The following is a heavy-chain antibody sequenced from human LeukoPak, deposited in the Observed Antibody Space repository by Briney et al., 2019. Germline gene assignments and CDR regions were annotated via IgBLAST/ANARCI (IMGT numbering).Heavy chain of an antibody. CDR1: GGSFRGYY. J-gene: IGHJ6*02. V-gene: IGHV4-34*01. CDR2: INHSGST. CDR3: ARGLISSGWSNTYYYYGMDV. D-gene: IGHD6-19*01. Sequence: PSETLSLTCAVYGGSFRGYYWSWIRQPPGKGLEWIGEINHSGSTNYNPSLKSRVTISVDTSKNQFSLKLSSVTAADTAVYYCARGLISSGWSNTYYYYGMDVWGQGTTVTVSS.